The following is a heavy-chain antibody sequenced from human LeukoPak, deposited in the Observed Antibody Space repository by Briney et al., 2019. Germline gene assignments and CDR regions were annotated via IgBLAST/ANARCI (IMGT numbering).Heavy chain of an antibody. D-gene: IGHD5-12*01. J-gene: IGHJ4*02. Sequence: KPGGSLRLSCAASGFTFSSYSMNWVRQAPGKGLEWVSSISSSSSYIYYADSVKGRFTISRDNAKNSLYLQKNSLRAEDTAVYYCARGLYSGYDFAYWGQGTLVTVSS. CDR2: ISSSSSYI. CDR1: GFTFSSYS. V-gene: IGHV3-21*01. CDR3: ARGLYSGYDFAY.